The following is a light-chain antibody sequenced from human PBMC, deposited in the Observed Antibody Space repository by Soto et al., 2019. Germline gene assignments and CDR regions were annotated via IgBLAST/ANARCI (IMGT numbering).Light chain of an antibody. CDR3: QQYHSYSPMYT. CDR2: KAS. V-gene: IGKV1-5*03. CDR1: RSIINW. Sequence: DIHLTQSPSTLSASLGDRVTITFRASRSIINWLAWYQQKSGKGPKLLIYKASNLQTGVPSRFSGSGYGTEFTLTISSLQPDDVATYYCQQYHSYSPMYTFGQGTKVDI. J-gene: IGKJ2*01.